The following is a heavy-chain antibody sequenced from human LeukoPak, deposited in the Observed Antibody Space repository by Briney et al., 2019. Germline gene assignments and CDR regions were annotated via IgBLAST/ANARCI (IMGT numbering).Heavy chain of an antibody. CDR3: ARNGDYSADS. J-gene: IGHJ4*02. D-gene: IGHD4-17*01. CDR1: GYSISSGYW. Sequence: SETLSLTCAVSGYSISSGYWWSWVRQPPGEGLEWIGEVHHSGRTNYNPSLKSRVTMSVDKSKNQFSLKLTSVTAADTAVYYCARNGDYSADSWGQGTLLTVSP. CDR2: VHHSGRT. V-gene: IGHV4-4*02.